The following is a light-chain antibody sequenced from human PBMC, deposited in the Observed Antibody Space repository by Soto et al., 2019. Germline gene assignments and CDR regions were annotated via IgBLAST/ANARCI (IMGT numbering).Light chain of an antibody. J-gene: IGLJ3*02. CDR1: SGHITYT. V-gene: IGLV4-60*02. CDR3: ETWDSNFHLWV. CDR2: VAATGDY. Sequence: QSVLTQSSSASASLGSSAKLTCTLSSGHITYTIAWHQQVSGKAPRFLMKVAATGDYNKGSGVPDRFSGSSSGADRFLTISNLQFEDEGTYYCETWDSNFHLWVFGGGTKLTVL.